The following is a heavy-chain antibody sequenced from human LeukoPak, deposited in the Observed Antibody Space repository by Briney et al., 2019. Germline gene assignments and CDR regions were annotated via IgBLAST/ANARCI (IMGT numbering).Heavy chain of an antibody. CDR2: IRYDGSNK. CDR3: AKEGRHSSRPGWFDP. V-gene: IGHV3-30*02. CDR1: GFTFSSYG. Sequence: GGSLRLLYAASGFTFSSYGMHWGPQAPGKGLEGVAFIRYDGSNKYYADSVKGRFTISRDNSKNTLYLQMNSLRAEDTAVYYCAKEGRHSSRPGWFDPWGQGTLVTVSS. D-gene: IGHD6-19*01. J-gene: IGHJ5*02.